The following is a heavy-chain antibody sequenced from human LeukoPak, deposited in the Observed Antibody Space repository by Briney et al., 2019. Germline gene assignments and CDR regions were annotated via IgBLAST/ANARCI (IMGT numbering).Heavy chain of an antibody. V-gene: IGHV4-34*01. CDR3: ARGGESSTSDWFDP. J-gene: IGHJ5*02. CDR2: INHSGST. Sequence: GSLRLSCAASGFTVSSNYMNWIRQPPGKGLEWIGEINHSGSTNYNPSLKSRVTISVDTSKNQFSLKLSSVTAADTAVYYCARGGESSTSDWFDPWGQGTLVTVSS. D-gene: IGHD2-2*01. CDR1: GFTVSSNY.